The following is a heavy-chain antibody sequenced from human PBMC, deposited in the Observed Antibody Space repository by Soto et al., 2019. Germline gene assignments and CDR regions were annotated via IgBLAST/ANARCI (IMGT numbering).Heavy chain of an antibody. D-gene: IGHD1-26*01. CDR3: ARQNPHIVGALVDY. CDR1: GGSISSSSYY. V-gene: IGHV4-39*01. J-gene: IGHJ4*02. CDR2: IYYSGST. Sequence: SETLSLTCTVSGGSISSSSYYWGWIRQPPGKGLEWIGSIYYSGSTYYNPSLKSRVTISVDTSKKQFSLKLTSVTAADTAAYYCARQNPHIVGALVDYCGRRTLVTVSS.